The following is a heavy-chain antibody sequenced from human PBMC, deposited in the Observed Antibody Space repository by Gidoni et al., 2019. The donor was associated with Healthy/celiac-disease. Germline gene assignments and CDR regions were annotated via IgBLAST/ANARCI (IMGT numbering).Heavy chain of an antibody. J-gene: IGHJ3*02. V-gene: IGHV3-23*01. CDR3: AKDGIYGVPTRDAFDI. D-gene: IGHD4-17*01. CDR2: ISGSGGST. CDR1: GFPFSRYA. Sequence: EVQLLESGGGLVQPGGSLGLSCSASGFPFSRYAMSWVRQAPGKGLEWVSAISGSGGSTYYADSVKGRFTISRDNSKNTLYLQMNSLRAEDTAVYYCAKDGIYGVPTRDAFDIWGQGTMVTVSS.